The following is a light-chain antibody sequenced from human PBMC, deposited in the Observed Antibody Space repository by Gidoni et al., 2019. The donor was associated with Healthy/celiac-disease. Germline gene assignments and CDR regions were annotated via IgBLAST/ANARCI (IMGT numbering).Light chain of an antibody. CDR3: SAWDSSLSAWV. V-gene: IGLV10-54*01. Sequence: QAGLTQPPSVSKGLRQTATLTCTGNSNNVGNQGAAWLQQNQCHPPKLLSYRNNNRPSGISERLSASRSGNTASLTITGLQPEDEADYYCSAWDSSLSAWVFGGGTKLTVL. J-gene: IGLJ3*02. CDR1: SNNVGNQG. CDR2: RNN.